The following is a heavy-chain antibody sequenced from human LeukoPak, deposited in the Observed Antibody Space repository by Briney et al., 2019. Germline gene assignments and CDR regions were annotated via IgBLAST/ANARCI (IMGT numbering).Heavy chain of an antibody. CDR1: GFTVSSNY. CDR2: IYSGGST. V-gene: IGHV3-53*01. Sequence: PGGSLRLSCAASGFTVSSNYMSWVRQAPGKGLEGGAVIYSGGSTSYADSVKGRFTISRDNSKNTLYLQMNSLRAEDTAVYYCASYYDSSGNAFDIWGQGTMVTVSS. CDR3: ASYYDSSGNAFDI. J-gene: IGHJ3*02. D-gene: IGHD3-22*01.